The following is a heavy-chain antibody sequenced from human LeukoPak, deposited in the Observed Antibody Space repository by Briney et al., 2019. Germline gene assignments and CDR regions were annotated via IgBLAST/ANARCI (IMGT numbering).Heavy chain of an antibody. D-gene: IGHD1-26*01. CDR1: GFTFSNYG. J-gene: IGHJ6*03. Sequence: PGGSLRLSCAASGFTFSNYGMHWVRQAPGKGLEWVAFIRYDGSNKYYADSVKGRFTISRDNSKNTLYLQMNSLRAEDTAVYYCAKSLRGGSYYRPSSYYMDVWGKGTTVTIS. CDR3: AKSLRGGSYYRPSSYYMDV. CDR2: IRYDGSNK. V-gene: IGHV3-30*02.